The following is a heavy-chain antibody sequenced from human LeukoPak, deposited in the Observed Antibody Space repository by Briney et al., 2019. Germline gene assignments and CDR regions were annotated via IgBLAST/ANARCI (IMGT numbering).Heavy chain of an antibody. D-gene: IGHD2-21*02. CDR3: ARGEAPIVVVTARFDY. CDR2: IKQDGSEK. V-gene: IGHV3-7*01. Sequence: GGSLRLSCAASGFTFSSYWMSWVRQAPGKGLEWVANIKQDGSEKYYADSVKGRFTISRDNAKNSLYLQMNSLRAEDTAVYYCARGEAPIVVVTARFDYWGQGTLVTVSS. CDR1: GFTFSSYW. J-gene: IGHJ4*02.